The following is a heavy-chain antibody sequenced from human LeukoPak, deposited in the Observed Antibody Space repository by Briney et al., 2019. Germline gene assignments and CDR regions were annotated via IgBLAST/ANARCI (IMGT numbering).Heavy chain of an antibody. Sequence: SETLSLTCTVSGGSISSYYWSWIRQPPGKGLEWIGYIYYSGSTNYNPSLKSRVTISVDTSKNQFSLKLSSVTAADTAVYYCARGSDYYDSSGYPKWGQGTLVTVSS. CDR2: IYYSGST. V-gene: IGHV4-59*12. CDR3: ARGSDYYDSSGYPK. CDR1: GGSISSYY. J-gene: IGHJ4*02. D-gene: IGHD3-22*01.